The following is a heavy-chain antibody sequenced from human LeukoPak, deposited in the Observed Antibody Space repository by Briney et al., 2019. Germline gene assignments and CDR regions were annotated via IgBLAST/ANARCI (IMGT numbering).Heavy chain of an antibody. J-gene: IGHJ4*02. CDR3: ARHGNWGGLDY. V-gene: IGHV4-39*01. CDR2: IYYIGST. CDR1: GGSISRSDAY. Sequence: SETLSLTCSVSGGSISRSDAYWGLMRQPPGKGLEWIGSIYYIGSTYYNPSLKSRVTISVDTSKNQFSLRLSSVTAADTAVYYCARHGNWGGLDYWGQGTLVTVSS. D-gene: IGHD7-27*01.